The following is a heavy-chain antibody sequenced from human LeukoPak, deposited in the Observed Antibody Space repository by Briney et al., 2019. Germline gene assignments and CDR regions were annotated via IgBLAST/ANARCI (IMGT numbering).Heavy chain of an antibody. J-gene: IGHJ5*02. CDR3: ARDSRGYLSS. CDR2: TNHSGST. V-gene: IGHV4-34*01. Sequence: SETLSLTCAGYGGSFRGYYWSWIRQPPGKGLEWIGETNHSGSTNYNPSLKSRVTISVDTSKNQFSLKLSSVTAADTAVYYCARDSRGYLSSWGPGTLVTVSS. CDR1: GGSFRGYY. D-gene: IGHD3-22*01.